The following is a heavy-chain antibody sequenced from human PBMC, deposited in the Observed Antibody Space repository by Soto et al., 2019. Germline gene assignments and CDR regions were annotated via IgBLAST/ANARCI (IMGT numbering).Heavy chain of an antibody. V-gene: IGHV3-15*01. CDR2: IKSKSDGGTT. Sequence: PGGSLRLSCAASGFTFSDAWMSWVRQAPGKGLDWVGRIKSKSDGGTTEYAAPVRGRFTISRDDSKNTLYLQMNGLKTEDTAVYYCTTDLWRIAVVVGSTGYFNPWGQGTPVTVS. D-gene: IGHD2-15*01. CDR3: TTDLWRIAVVVGSTGYFNP. J-gene: IGHJ5*02. CDR1: GFTFSDAW.